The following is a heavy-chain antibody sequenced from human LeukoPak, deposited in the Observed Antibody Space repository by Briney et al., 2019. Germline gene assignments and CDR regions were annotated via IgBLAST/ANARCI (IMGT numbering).Heavy chain of an antibody. CDR2: ISDDGSYK. V-gene: IGHV3-30*03. J-gene: IGHJ3*02. CDR3: ARERVTTTAFDI. D-gene: IGHD5-12*01. CDR1: GFSFRNYG. Sequence: PGRSLRLSCAASGFSFRNYGMHCVRQAPGKGLEWVAVISDDGSYKNYADSVKGRFTISRDNAKNSLYLQMNSLRAGDTAVYYCARERVTTTAFDIWGQGTMVTVSS.